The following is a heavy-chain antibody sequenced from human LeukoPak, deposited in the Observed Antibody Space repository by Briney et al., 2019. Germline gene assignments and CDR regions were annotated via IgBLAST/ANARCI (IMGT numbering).Heavy chain of an antibody. D-gene: IGHD1-26*01. V-gene: IGHV4-34*01. J-gene: IGHJ4*02. Sequence: KTSETLSLTCAVYGGSFSGYYWSWIRQPPGKGLEWIGEINHSGSTNYNPSLKSRVTISVDTSKNQFSLKLSSVTAADTAVYYCARGTRYSGSYSTDYWGQGTLVTVSS. CDR3: ARGTRYSGSYSTDY. CDR2: INHSGST. CDR1: GGSFSGYY.